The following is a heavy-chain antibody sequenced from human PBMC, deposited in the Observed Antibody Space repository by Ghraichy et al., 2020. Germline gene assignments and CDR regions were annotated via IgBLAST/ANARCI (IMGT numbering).Heavy chain of an antibody. J-gene: IGHJ3*02. CDR2: IYYSGST. CDR1: GGSISSGGYY. V-gene: IGHV4-31*03. Sequence: SETLSLTCTVSGGSISSGGYYWSWIRQHPGKGLEWIGYIYYSGSTYYNPSLKSRVTISVDTSKNQFSLKLSSVTAADTAVYYCARTRWLQFMGAFDIWGQGTMVTVSS. D-gene: IGHD5-24*01. CDR3: ARTRWLQFMGAFDI.